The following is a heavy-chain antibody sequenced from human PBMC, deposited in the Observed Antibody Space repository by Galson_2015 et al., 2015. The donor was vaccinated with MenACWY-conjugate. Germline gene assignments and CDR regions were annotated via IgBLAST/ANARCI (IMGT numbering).Heavy chain of an antibody. V-gene: IGHV3-33*01. D-gene: IGHD1-26*01. CDR2: LWYDGSNK. J-gene: IGHJ5*02. CDR1: GFTFSNYA. CDR3: ARDARVGDTLTPGP. Sequence: SLRLSCAASGFTFSNYAMHWVRQAPGKGLEWVAFLWYDGSNKQYADSVKGRFTISRDNAKNSLYLQMNSLRAEDTAVYYCARDARVGDTLTPGPWGQGSLVTVSS.